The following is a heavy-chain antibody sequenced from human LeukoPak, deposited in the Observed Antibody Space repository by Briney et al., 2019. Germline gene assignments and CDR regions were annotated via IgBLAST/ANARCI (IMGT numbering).Heavy chain of an antibody. Sequence: GGSLRLSCAASGFTFSSYSMNWARQAPGKGLEWVSSISSSSSYIYYADSVKGRFTISRDNAKNSLYLQMNSLRAEDTAVYYCARGRGYSGYDAFDIWGQGTMVTVSS. V-gene: IGHV3-21*01. CDR3: ARGRGYSGYDAFDI. J-gene: IGHJ3*02. D-gene: IGHD5-12*01. CDR1: GFTFSSYS. CDR2: ISSSSSYI.